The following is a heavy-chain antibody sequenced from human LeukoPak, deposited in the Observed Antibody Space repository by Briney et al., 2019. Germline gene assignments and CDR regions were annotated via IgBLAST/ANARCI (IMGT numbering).Heavy chain of an antibody. J-gene: IGHJ5*02. Sequence: GSVKVSCKASVDTFTGYFMHCVRQAPGQGVECVGWINPNICGTNYAQKFQGRVTMTRDTSISTAYMELSRLRSDDTAVYYCARERAITMVRGVCGKGRNWFDPWGQGTLVTVSS. D-gene: IGHD3-10*01. V-gene: IGHV1-2*02. CDR1: VDTFTGYF. CDR2: INPNICGT. CDR3: ARERAITMVRGVCGKGRNWFDP.